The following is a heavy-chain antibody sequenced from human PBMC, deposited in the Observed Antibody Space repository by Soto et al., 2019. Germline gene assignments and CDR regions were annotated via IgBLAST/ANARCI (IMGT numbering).Heavy chain of an antibody. D-gene: IGHD1-26*01. Sequence: GGSLRLSCAASGFTFSRYWMHWVRQAPGKGLVWVSRIKSDGSNTNYADSVKGRFTISRDNAKNTLYLQMNSLRAEDTAVYYCARGGVGSTLDYWGQGTPVTVSS. CDR3: ARGGVGSTLDY. CDR1: GFTFSRYW. CDR2: IKSDGSNT. J-gene: IGHJ4*02. V-gene: IGHV3-74*01.